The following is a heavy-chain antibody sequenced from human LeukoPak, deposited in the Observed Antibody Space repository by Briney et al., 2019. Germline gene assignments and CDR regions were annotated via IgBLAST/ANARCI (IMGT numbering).Heavy chain of an antibody. J-gene: IGHJ4*02. Sequence: GGSLRLSCAASGFTFGSYWMHWVRQAPGKGLVWVSRINTDGGSTTYADSVKGRFTISRDNAKNTLYLQMNSLRAEDTAVYYCAMVLRYFDWLAPLGYWGQGTLVTVSS. D-gene: IGHD3-9*01. CDR2: INTDGGST. CDR3: AMVLRYFDWLAPLGY. V-gene: IGHV3-74*01. CDR1: GFTFGSYW.